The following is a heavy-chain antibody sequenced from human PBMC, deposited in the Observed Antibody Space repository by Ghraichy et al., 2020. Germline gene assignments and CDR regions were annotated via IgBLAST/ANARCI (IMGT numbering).Heavy chain of an antibody. V-gene: IGHV3-74*01. D-gene: IGHD2-8*01. CDR3: ARGMAAGFDS. CDR2: IDSDGSST. J-gene: IGHJ4*02. Sequence: GGSLRLSCTASGFTFNAFSMHWVRQVPGKGLMWVARIDSDGSSTTYADSVKGRFTISKDHAKNTLYLQMDSLRTEDTALYYCARGMAAGFDSWGQGTLVTVSS. CDR1: GFTFNAFS.